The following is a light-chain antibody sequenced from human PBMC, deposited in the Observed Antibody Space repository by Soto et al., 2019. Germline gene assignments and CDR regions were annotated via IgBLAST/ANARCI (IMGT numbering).Light chain of an antibody. CDR3: QHRSTWPRS. V-gene: IGKV3-11*01. J-gene: IGKJ4*02. CDR2: DAT. CDR1: QSVGTS. Sequence: DIVLTQSPAILSLSPGDSASLSCRASQSVGTSLAWYKQQPGQPPRLLIHDATYRASGVPDRFRGSGSGTAFSLSISSLEPDDFAVYYCQHRSTWPRSFGRGTKVE.